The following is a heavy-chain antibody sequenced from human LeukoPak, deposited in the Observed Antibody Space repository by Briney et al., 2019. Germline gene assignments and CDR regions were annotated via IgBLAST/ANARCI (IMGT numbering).Heavy chain of an antibody. J-gene: IGHJ4*02. V-gene: IGHV4-59*01. CDR3: ARLYSYGYVDY. D-gene: IGHD5-18*01. Sequence: SETLSLTCTVSGGXISSYYWSWIRQPPGKGLEWIGYIYYSGSTNYNPSLKSRVTISVDTSKNQFSLKLSSVTAADTAVYYCARLYSYGYVDYWGQGTLVTVSS. CDR2: IYYSGST. CDR1: GGXISSYY.